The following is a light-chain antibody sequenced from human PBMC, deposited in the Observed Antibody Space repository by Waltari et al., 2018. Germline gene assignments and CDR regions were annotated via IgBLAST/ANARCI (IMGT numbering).Light chain of an antibody. CDR2: AVS. CDR3: QQYENWPPWT. J-gene: IGKJ1*01. CDR1: QSVRNN. V-gene: IGKV3-15*01. Sequence: EIVMTQSPATLSVSPGETATLSCRASQSVRNNLAWYQQKPGQSPRLLLYAVSTRATGVPARFSGSGSETDFTLTISTLQSEDFASYYCQQYENWPPWTFVQGTRVEVK.